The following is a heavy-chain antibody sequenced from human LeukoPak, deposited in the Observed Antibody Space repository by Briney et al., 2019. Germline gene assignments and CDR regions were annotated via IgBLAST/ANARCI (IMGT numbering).Heavy chain of an antibody. V-gene: IGHV4-59*08. CDR2: IYYGGST. D-gene: IGHD6-6*01. Sequence: SETLSLTCTVSGGSISSYYWSWIRQPPGKGLEWIGYIYYGGSTNYNPSLMSRVTISVDTSKNQFSLKLSSVTAADTAVYYCASYSSSGVFDYWGQGTLVTVSS. CDR1: GGSISSYY. J-gene: IGHJ4*02. CDR3: ASYSSSGVFDY.